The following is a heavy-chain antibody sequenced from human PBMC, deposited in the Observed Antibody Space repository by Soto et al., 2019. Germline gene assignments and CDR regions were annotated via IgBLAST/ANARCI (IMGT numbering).Heavy chain of an antibody. J-gene: IGHJ5*02. D-gene: IGHD6-13*01. CDR2: IYYSGTT. Sequence: SETLSLTCSVSGGSISRYYWSWIRQPPGKRLEWIGNIYYSGTTDYNPSLKSRVTISVDTSKNQFSLKLSSVTAADTALYYCAKGAAAGNGWFDPWGQGTLVTVSS. CDR3: AKGAAAGNGWFDP. CDR1: GGSISRYY. V-gene: IGHV4-59*08.